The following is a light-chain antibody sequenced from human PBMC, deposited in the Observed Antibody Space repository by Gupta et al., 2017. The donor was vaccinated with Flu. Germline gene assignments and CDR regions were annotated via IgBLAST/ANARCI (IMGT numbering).Light chain of an antibody. CDR3: QQYSSLPLT. J-gene: IGKJ3*01. Sequence: ERATLSCRASQSFSSTYLAWYQQKPGQAPRLLIYGASSRATGIPDRFSGSGSGTDFTLTISRLEPEDFAVYYCQQYSSLPLTLGPGTKVDVK. V-gene: IGKV3-20*01. CDR1: QSFSSTY. CDR2: GAS.